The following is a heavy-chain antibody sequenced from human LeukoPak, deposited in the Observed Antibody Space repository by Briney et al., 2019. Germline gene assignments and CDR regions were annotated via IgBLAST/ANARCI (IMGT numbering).Heavy chain of an antibody. CDR2: ISGSGGT. Sequence: GGSLRLSCAASGFTFSNYGMSWVRQAPGKGLDWVSTISGSGGTYYADSVKGRFTISRDNSKNTLYLQMNSLRAEDTAVYYCARAVGYYGSGSYYNCYFDYWGQGTLVTVSS. D-gene: IGHD3-10*01. J-gene: IGHJ4*02. CDR3: ARAVGYYGSGSYYNCYFDY. CDR1: GFTFSNYG. V-gene: IGHV3-23*01.